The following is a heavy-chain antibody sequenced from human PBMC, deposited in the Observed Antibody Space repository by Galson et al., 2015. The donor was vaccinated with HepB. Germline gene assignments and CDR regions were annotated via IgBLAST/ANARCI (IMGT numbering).Heavy chain of an antibody. D-gene: IGHD3-22*01. J-gene: IGHJ2*01. Sequence: SLRLSCAASGFTFSSYSMNWVRQAPGKGLEWVPSISSSSSYIYYADSVKGRFTISRDNAKNSLYLQMNSLRAEDTAVYYCARDGLGRIYFDSSGEPRPHWYFDLWGRGTLVTVSS. CDR1: GFTFSSYS. V-gene: IGHV3-21*01. CDR3: ARDGLGRIYFDSSGEPRPHWYFDL. CDR2: ISSSSSYI.